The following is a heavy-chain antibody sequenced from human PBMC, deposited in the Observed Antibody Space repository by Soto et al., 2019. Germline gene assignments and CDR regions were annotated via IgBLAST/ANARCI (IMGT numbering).Heavy chain of an antibody. CDR3: ALSWYSYYFDL. V-gene: IGHV3-33*08. CDR1: GFTFSSYG. CDR2: IWYDGSDK. D-gene: IGHD1-1*01. Sequence: GGSLRLSCAASGFTFSSYGMHWVRQAPGKGLEWVAVIWYDGSDKHYADSVKGRFTISRDNSKNTLYLQMNSLRAEDTAVYYCALSWYSYYFDLWGQGTLVTVSS. J-gene: IGHJ4*02.